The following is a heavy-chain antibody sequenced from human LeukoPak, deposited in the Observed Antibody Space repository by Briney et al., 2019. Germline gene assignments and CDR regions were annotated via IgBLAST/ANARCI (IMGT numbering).Heavy chain of an antibody. V-gene: IGHV3-30*04. CDR2: ISYDGSNK. J-gene: IGHJ4*02. CDR3: ARGFQQLDLQYYFDY. CDR1: GFTFSSYA. D-gene: IGHD6-13*01. Sequence: GGSLRLSCAASGFTFSSYAMHWVRQAPGKGLEWVAVISYDGSNKYYADSVKGRFTISRDNSKNTLYLQMNSLRAEDTAVYYCARGFQQLDLQYYFDYWGQGTLVTVSS.